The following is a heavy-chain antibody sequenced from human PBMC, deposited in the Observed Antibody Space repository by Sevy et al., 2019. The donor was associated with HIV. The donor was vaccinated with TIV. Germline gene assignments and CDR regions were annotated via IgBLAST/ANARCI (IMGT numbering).Heavy chain of an antibody. CDR1: GFNFNIYS. CDR2: LSFGCGKI. CDR3: AREGCTRPHDY. J-gene: IGHJ4*02. Sequence: GGSLRLSCAVSGFNFNIYSMSWVRQAPGKGLEWVSTLSFGCGKINYADSVKGRFIISIDDSKNTLYLKMNSLRAEDTAVYFCAREGCTRPHDYWGQGTLVTVSS. V-gene: IGHV3-23*01. D-gene: IGHD2-8*01.